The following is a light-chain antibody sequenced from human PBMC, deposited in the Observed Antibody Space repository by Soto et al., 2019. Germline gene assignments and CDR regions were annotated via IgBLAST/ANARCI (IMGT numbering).Light chain of an antibody. J-gene: IGLJ1*01. Sequence: QSVLTQPPSASGSPGQSVAISCTGTSSDVGGYNYVSWYQQHPGKAPKLMIYEVSHRPSGVSDRFSASKSGNTASLTISGLLAEDEADYYCSSYTSISTYVFGTGTQLTVL. CDR3: SSYTSISTYV. V-gene: IGLV2-14*01. CDR1: SSDVGGYNY. CDR2: EVS.